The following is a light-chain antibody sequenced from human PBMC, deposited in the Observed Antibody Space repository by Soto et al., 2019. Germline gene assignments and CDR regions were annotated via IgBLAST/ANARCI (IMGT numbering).Light chain of an antibody. Sequence: QSALTQPASVSGSPGQSITISCSGTSSDIGSYDHVAWYQQFPGKSPKLIIYAVSDRPSGVSDRFSGSKPGISASLTISGLQTEDEADYYCISYTDRQSYLFGTGTKVTVL. CDR3: ISYTDRQSYL. CDR1: SSDIGSYDH. V-gene: IGLV2-14*03. J-gene: IGLJ1*01. CDR2: AVS.